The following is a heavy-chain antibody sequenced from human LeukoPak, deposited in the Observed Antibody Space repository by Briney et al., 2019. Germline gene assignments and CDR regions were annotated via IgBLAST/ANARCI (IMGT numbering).Heavy chain of an antibody. J-gene: IGHJ4*02. CDR2: ISGSGGST. V-gene: IGHV3-23*01. CDR3: AKDQVHGYSSGWSENDY. CDR1: GFTFSSYA. Sequence: GGSLRLSCAASGFTFSSYAMSWVRQAPRKGLEWVSAISGSGGSTYYADSVKGRFTISRDNSKNTLYLQMNSLRAEDTAVYYCAKDQVHGYSSGWSENDYWGQGTLVTVSS. D-gene: IGHD6-19*01.